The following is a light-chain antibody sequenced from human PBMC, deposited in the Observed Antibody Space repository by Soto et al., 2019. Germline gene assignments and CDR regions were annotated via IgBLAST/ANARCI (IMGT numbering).Light chain of an antibody. CDR3: QQYNNLPYT. J-gene: IGKJ2*01. CDR1: QSVSSN. V-gene: IGKV3-15*01. CDR2: GAS. Sequence: EIVMTQSPATLSVSPGERATLSCRASQSVSSNLAWYHQKPGQAPRLLIYGASTRATGIPARFSGSGSGTEFTLTISSLQSEDFAVYSCQQYNNLPYTFGQGTKLEIK.